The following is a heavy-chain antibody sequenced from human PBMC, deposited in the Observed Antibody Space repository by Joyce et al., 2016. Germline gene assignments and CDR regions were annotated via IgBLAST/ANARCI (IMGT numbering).Heavy chain of an antibody. CDR3: ARVVSSFDAFDI. Sequence: QVQLQESGPGLVKPSQTLSLSCNVSGDSISSGGFYWNWIRQPAGKGLEWIGRLYTTGTPNYNPSLESRVTLSADTSKNQISLTLRSVTAADTAIYYCARVVSSFDAFDIWGPGTMVIVSS. J-gene: IGHJ3*02. V-gene: IGHV4-61*02. CDR1: GDSISSGGFY. D-gene: IGHD6-6*01. CDR2: LYTTGTP.